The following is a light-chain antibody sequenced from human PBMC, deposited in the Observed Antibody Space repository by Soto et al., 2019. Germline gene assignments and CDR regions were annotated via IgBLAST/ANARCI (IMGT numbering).Light chain of an antibody. CDR2: WAS. CDR3: QQYYRTPLT. J-gene: IGKJ4*01. Sequence: DIVMTQSPDSLAVSLGERATINCKSSQSVLSSSNNKNFLAWYQQKPGQPPKLIIYWASTRESGVPDRFSGSGSGTDFSLTISSPQAEDVAVYYCQQYYRTPLTFGGGTKVEIK. CDR1: QSVLSSSNNKNF. V-gene: IGKV4-1*01.